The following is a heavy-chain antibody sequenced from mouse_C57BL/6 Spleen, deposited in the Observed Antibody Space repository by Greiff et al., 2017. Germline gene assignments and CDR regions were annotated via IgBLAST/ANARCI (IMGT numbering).Heavy chain of an antibody. V-gene: IGHV7-1*01. Sequence: EVNVVESGGGLVQSGRSLRLSCATSGFTFSDFYMEWVRQAPGKGLEWIAASRNKANDYTTEYSASVKGRFIVSRDTSQSILYLQMNALRADDTAIYYCARDADYYYAMDYWGQGTSVTVSS. J-gene: IGHJ4*01. CDR1: GFTFSDFY. D-gene: IGHD2-4*01. CDR2: SRNKANDYTT. CDR3: ARDADYYYAMDY.